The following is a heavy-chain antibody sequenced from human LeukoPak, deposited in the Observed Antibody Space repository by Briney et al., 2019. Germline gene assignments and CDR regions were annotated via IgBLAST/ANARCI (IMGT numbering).Heavy chain of an antibody. V-gene: IGHV3-21*01. CDR1: GFTFSSYS. J-gene: IGHJ4*02. Sequence: GGSLRLSCAASGFTFSSYSMNWVRQAPGKGLEWVSSISSSSSYIYYADSVKGRLTISRDNAKNSLYLQMNSLRAEDTAVFYCARSLWYDSSGYYYGIFDYWGQGTLVTVSS. CDR3: ARSLWYDSSGYYYGIFDY. CDR2: ISSSSSYI. D-gene: IGHD3-22*01.